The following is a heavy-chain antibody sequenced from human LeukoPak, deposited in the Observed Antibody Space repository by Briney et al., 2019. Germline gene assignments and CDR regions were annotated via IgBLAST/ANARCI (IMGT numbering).Heavy chain of an antibody. CDR3: ARVKLRAMGLYYYYYYYMDV. V-gene: IGHV4-39*07. Sequence: SETLSLTCTVSGGSISNGDYYWGWIRQPPGKGLEWIGSIYYSVSTYYNPSLKSRVTISVDTSKNQFSLKLSSVTAADTAVYYCARVKLRAMGLYYYYYYYMDVWGKGTTVTVSS. J-gene: IGHJ6*03. CDR2: IYYSVST. CDR1: GGSISNGDYY. D-gene: IGHD5-18*01.